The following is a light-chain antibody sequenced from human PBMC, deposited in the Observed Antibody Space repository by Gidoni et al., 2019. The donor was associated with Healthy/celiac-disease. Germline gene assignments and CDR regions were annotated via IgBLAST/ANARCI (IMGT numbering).Light chain of an antibody. Sequence: DIPMTQSPSSLPASVGDRVTIPCRASQSISSYLNWYQQNTGKAPQLLIYASSSLQSVVPSRFSGSGSWTEFTLTISSLQPEDFETYYCQQSYSTNQTFGQGTKVEIK. CDR1: QSISSY. V-gene: IGKV1-39*01. J-gene: IGKJ1*01. CDR3: QQSYSTNQT. CDR2: ASS.